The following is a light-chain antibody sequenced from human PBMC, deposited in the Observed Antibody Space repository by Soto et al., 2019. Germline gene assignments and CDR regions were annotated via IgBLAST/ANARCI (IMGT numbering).Light chain of an antibody. V-gene: IGKV1-5*01. J-gene: IGKJ5*01. CDR3: QQYNSYLIT. CDR2: DAS. CDR1: QSISSW. Sequence: DIQMTQSPSTLSASVGDRVTITCRASQSISSWLAWYQQKPGKAPKLLIYDASSLESGVPSRISGSGFGTVFTLTISSLQPDDFATYYCQQYNSYLITFGQGTRLEIK.